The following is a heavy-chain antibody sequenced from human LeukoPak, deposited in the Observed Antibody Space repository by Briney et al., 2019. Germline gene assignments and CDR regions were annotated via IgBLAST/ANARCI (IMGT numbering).Heavy chain of an antibody. D-gene: IGHD6-19*01. CDR1: GYTFTSNY. V-gene: IGHV1-46*01. CDR2: IYPRDGST. J-gene: IGHJ3*02. Sequence: ASVKVSCKASGYTFTSNYIHWVRQAPGQGLEWMGMIYPRDGSTSYAQKFQGRVTVTRDTSTSTVHMELSGLRSEDTAVYYCAREQWLPLSDAFDIWGQGTMVTVSS. CDR3: AREQWLPLSDAFDI.